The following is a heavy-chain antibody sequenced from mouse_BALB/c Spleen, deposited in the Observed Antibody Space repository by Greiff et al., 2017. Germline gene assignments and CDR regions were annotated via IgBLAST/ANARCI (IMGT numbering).Heavy chain of an antibody. D-gene: IGHD2-3*01. CDR3: TRLMCDY. J-gene: IGHJ2*01. CDR2: IYPSDSYT. Sequence: QVQLQQPGAELVKPGASVKLSCKASGYTFTSYWLNWVKQRPGQGLEWIGNIYPSDSYTNYNQKFKDKATLTVDKSSSTAYMQLSSPTTEDSAVYYCTRLMCDYWGQGTTLTVSS. CDR1: GYTFTSYW. V-gene: IGHV1-69*02.